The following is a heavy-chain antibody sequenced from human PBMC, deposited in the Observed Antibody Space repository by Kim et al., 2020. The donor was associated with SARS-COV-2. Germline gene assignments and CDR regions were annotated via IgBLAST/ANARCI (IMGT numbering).Heavy chain of an antibody. V-gene: IGHV3-64*05. CDR2: ISSNGDST. J-gene: IGHJ6*02. CDR1: GFTFSSYA. Sequence: GGSLRLSCSASGFTFSSYAMHWVRQAPGKGLEYVSAISSNGDSTYYADSLKGRFIISRDNSKNTLYIEMSSLRDEDTAVYYCVQDRYSSGNYGLDVWGQG. D-gene: IGHD5-18*01. CDR3: VQDRYSSGNYGLDV.